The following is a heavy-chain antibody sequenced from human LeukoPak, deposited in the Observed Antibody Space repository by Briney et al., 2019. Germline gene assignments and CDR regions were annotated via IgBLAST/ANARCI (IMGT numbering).Heavy chain of an antibody. Sequence: GGSLRLSCAASGFIFSRYAMSWVRQAPGKGLEGVSAISGSGGSKYYADFVKGRFTISRDNSRDTLYLQMNSLRAEDTAVYYCAKGYYDYVWWSYYFDYWGQGTLVTVSS. CDR2: ISGSGGSK. V-gene: IGHV3-23*01. CDR3: AKGYYDYVWWSYYFDY. CDR1: GFIFSRYA. D-gene: IGHD3-16*01. J-gene: IGHJ4*02.